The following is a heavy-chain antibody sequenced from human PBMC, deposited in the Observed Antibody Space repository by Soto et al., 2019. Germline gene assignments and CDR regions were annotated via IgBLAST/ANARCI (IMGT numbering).Heavy chain of an antibody. J-gene: IGHJ4*02. Sequence: EVLLVESGGGLVQPGGSLRLSCAVSGFSVSPHYMNWVRQAPGKGLEWVSVIYSGTTTNYGDSVKGRFTISRDNSKNTLYLQMDSVRAEDTAVYYCARSSGWNRFDYWGQGTLVTVSS. V-gene: IGHV3-66*01. D-gene: IGHD6-19*01. CDR3: ARSSGWNRFDY. CDR2: IYSGTTT. CDR1: GFSVSPHY.